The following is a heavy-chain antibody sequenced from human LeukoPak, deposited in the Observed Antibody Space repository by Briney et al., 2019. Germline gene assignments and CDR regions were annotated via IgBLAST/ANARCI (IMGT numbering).Heavy chain of an antibody. CDR2: IYYSGST. J-gene: IGHJ6*03. D-gene: IGHD2-2*01. Sequence: PSETLSLTCTVSGGSISSYYWSWIRQPPGKGLEWIGYIYYSGSTNYNPSLKSRVTISVDTSKNQFSLKLSSVTAADTAVYYCARGISRVPAARPYYYYYMDVWGKGTTVTVSS. V-gene: IGHV4-59*01. CDR1: GGSISSYY. CDR3: ARGISRVPAARPYYYYYMDV.